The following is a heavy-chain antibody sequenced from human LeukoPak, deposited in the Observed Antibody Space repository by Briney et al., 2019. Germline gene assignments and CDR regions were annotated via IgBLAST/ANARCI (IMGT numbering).Heavy chain of an antibody. D-gene: IGHD5-12*01. Sequence: SETLSLTCSVSGGSIGNYYWSWIRQPPGKGLEWIGYIYYSGSTNYNPSLKSRVTISVDTSKNQFSLKLSSVTAADTAVYYCARMKVATSFYYYYYMDVWGKGTTVTISS. CDR2: IYYSGST. CDR3: ARMKVATSFYYYYYMDV. V-gene: IGHV4-59*01. J-gene: IGHJ6*03. CDR1: GGSIGNYY.